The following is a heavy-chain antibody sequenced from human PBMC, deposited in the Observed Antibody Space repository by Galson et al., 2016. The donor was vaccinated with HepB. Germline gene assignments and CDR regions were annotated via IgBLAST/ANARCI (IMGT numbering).Heavy chain of an antibody. CDR1: GYTHNYV. D-gene: IGHD2-21*01. J-gene: IGHJ4*02. CDR2: INAGNGDT. Sequence: SVKVSCKASGYTHNYVMHWVRQAPGQRLEWMGWINAGNGDTGYSQRFQGRVTIARDTSANTAYMELSSLKSEDTAVYYCASVNCGGDCYLDYWGQGTLVTVSS. CDR3: ASVNCGGDCYLDY. V-gene: IGHV1-3*01.